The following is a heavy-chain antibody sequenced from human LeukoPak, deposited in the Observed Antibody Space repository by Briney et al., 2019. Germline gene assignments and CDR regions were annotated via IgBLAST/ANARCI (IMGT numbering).Heavy chain of an antibody. CDR1: GYSLTSYW. CDR2: SYPGDSDT. J-gene: IGHJ6*03. CDR3: ARRAGISSIAARQGDRYYYMDV. D-gene: IGHD6-6*01. V-gene: IGHV5-51*01. Sequence: GESLMISCKGSGYSLTSYWIGRVRQMPGKGLEWRGISYPGDSDTRYSPSFQGQVTISADKSISPAYLQWSSLKASDTAMYYCARRAGISSIAARQGDRYYYMDVWGKGTTVTASS.